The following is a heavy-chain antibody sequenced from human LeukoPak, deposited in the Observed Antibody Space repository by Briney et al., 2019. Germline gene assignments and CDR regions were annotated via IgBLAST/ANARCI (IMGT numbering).Heavy chain of an antibody. CDR1: GYTFTSYG. D-gene: IGHD2-21*02. J-gene: IGHJ4*02. CDR2: INPSGGST. V-gene: IGHV1-46*01. Sequence: ASVKVSCKASGYTFTSYGISWVRQAPGQGLEWMGIINPSGGSTSYAQKFQGRVTMTRDMSTSTVYMELSSLRSEDTAVYYCARVVTAIQPLLDYWGQGTLVTVSS. CDR3: ARVVTAIQPLLDY.